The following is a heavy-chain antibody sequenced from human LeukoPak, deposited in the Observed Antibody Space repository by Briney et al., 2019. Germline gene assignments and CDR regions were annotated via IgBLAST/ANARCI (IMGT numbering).Heavy chain of an antibody. D-gene: IGHD4-17*01. J-gene: IGHJ6*03. V-gene: IGHV4-61*02. CDR1: GGSISSGSYY. Sequence: SETLSLTCTVSGGSISSGSYYWSWIRQPAGKGLEWIGRIYTSGSTNYNASLKSRVTISVDTSKNQFSLKLSSVTAADTAVYYCARDSPTVTTWENYYYYYYMDVWGKGTTVTVSS. CDR3: ARDSPTVTTWENYYYYYYMDV. CDR2: IYTSGST.